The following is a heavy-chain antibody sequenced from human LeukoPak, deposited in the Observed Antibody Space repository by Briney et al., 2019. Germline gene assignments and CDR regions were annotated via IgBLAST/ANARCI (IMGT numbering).Heavy chain of an antibody. Sequence: PLETLSLTCAVYGGSFSGYYWSWIRQPPGKGLEWIGEINHSGSTNYNPSLKSRVTISVDTSKNQFSLKLSSVTAADTAVYYCARQNLLRYFDWLLYPGPGPYNWFDPWGQGTLVTVSS. D-gene: IGHD3-9*01. J-gene: IGHJ5*02. V-gene: IGHV4-34*01. CDR1: GGSFSGYY. CDR2: INHSGST. CDR3: ARQNLLRYFDWLLYPGPGPYNWFDP.